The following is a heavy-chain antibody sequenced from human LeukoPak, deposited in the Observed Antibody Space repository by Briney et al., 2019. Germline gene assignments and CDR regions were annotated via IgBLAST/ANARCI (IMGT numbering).Heavy chain of an antibody. V-gene: IGHV3-53*04. J-gene: IGHJ3*02. CDR1: GFTVSSYF. D-gene: IGHD5-12*01. Sequence: GGSLRLSCAASGFTVSSYFMSWVRQAPGKGLEWVSVIHSCGSILYSDSVKGRFPIPRHNSKNTLYLQVNSLRAEDTAVYFCARGGSSGNDYSSFDIWGQGTMVTVSS. CDR3: ARGGSSGNDYSSFDI. CDR2: IHSCGSI.